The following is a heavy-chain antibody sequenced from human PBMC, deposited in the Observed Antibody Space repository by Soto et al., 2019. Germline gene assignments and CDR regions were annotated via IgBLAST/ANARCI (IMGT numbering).Heavy chain of an antibody. D-gene: IGHD6-19*01. CDR1: GYSISSGYY. Sequence: SETLSLTCAVSGYSISSGYYCGWSRQPPGRGREGIGSIDHSGSSYYNPSLKSRVTISVDTSKNQLSLKMSSVTAADTAVYYCAGDYPSRVGWYHPNGFDYWGQGTLVTVSS. J-gene: IGHJ5*01. CDR2: IDHSGSS. CDR3: AGDYPSRVGWYHPNGFDY. V-gene: IGHV4-38-2*02.